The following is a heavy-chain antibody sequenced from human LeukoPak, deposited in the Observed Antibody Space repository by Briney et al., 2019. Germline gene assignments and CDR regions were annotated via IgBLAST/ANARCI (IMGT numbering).Heavy chain of an antibody. Sequence: PGGSLRLSCAASGFTFSYYGMHWVRQAPGKGLEWVGFVRFDGNEKYYADSVKGRFTISRDTSRNTLYLQMNSLRAEDTAVHYCAKDLMRDRWFGESWGQGTLVTVYS. V-gene: IGHV3-30*02. D-gene: IGHD3-10*01. J-gene: IGHJ1*01. CDR2: VRFDGNEK. CDR3: AKDLMRDRWFGES. CDR1: GFTFSYYG.